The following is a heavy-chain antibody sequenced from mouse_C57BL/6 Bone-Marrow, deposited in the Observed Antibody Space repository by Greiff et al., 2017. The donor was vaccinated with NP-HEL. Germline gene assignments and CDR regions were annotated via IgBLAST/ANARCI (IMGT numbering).Heavy chain of an antibody. CDR1: GFTFSSYA. CDR2: ISSGGDYI. V-gene: IGHV5-9-1*02. J-gene: IGHJ1*03. Sequence: EVMLVESGEGLVKPGGSLKLSCAASGFTFSSYAMSWVRQTPEKRLEWVAYISSGGDYIYYADAVKGRFTISRDNARNTLYLQMSSLKSEDTAMYYCTREGYYYGNWYFDVWGTGTTVTVSS. CDR3: TREGYYYGNWYFDV. D-gene: IGHD1-1*01.